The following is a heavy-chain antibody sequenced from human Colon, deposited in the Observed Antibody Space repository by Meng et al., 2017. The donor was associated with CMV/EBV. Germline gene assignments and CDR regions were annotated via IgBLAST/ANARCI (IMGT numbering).Heavy chain of an antibody. Sequence: GESLKLSCAASGFRVSQNYISWVRQRPGKGLEWLSVIYATGTRYYADSVKGRFTVSRDESKNTVFLEMNNLRVEDTAVYYCARHRLECGGDCYFADSWGQGTLVTVAS. V-gene: IGHV3-66*04. J-gene: IGHJ5*02. CDR3: ARHRLECGGDCYFADS. D-gene: IGHD2-21*01. CDR2: IYATGTR. CDR1: GFRVSQNY.